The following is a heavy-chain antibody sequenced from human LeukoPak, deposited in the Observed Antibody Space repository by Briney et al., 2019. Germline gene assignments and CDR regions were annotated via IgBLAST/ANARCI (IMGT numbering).Heavy chain of an antibody. CDR3: ASSGYSYGLIDY. V-gene: IGHV3-30*03. CDR1: GFTFSSYG. Sequence: GRSLRLSCAASGFTFSSYGMHWVRQAPGKGLEWVAVISYDGSNKYYADSVKGRFTISRDNSKNTLYLQVNSLRAEDTAVYYCASSGYSYGLIDYWGQETLVTVSS. J-gene: IGHJ4*02. CDR2: ISYDGSNK. D-gene: IGHD5-18*01.